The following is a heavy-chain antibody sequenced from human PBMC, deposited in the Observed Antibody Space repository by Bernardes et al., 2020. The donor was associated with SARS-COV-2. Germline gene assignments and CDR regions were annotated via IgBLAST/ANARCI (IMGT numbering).Heavy chain of an antibody. CDR1: GFTLTGYS. CDR3: ARDGMSVPFYYGLDV. V-gene: IGHV3-48*04. J-gene: IGHJ6*02. CDR2: VSASGTTQ. Sequence: GWSLRLSCTASGFTLTGYSINWVRQAPGKGLEWVSYVSASGTTQYYADSVKGRFSISRDNAKNSLFLQVSSLRADDTAVYFCARDGMSVPFYYGLDVWGQGTTVTVSS.